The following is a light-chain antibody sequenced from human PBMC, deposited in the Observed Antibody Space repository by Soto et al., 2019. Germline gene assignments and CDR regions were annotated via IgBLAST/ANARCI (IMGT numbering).Light chain of an antibody. CDR2: NNY. CDR3: AAWGDTLNAYYV. CDR1: SSNIGSYT. V-gene: IGLV1-44*01. J-gene: IGLJ1*01. Sequence: QSVLTQPPSASGTPGQRVTISCSGSSSNIGSYTVNWYQQLPGTAPKLLIYNNYQRPSGVPDRFSGSKAGTSASLAISGLQSEDEADYFCAAWGDTLNAYYVFGTGTKVTVL.